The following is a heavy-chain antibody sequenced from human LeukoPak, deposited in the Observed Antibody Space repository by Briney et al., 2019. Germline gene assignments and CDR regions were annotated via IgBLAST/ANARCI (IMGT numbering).Heavy chain of an antibody. CDR3: AGSGSLMAYANPFDP. D-gene: IGHD2-8*01. CDR2: VYYSGST. V-gene: IGHV4-59*01. J-gene: IGHJ5*02. CDR1: GGSISSYY. Sequence: EPSETLSLTCTVSGGSISSYYWSWIRQPPGKGLEWIGYVYYSGSTNYNPSLKSRVTISVDTSKNQFSLKLSSVTAADTAVYYCAGSGSLMAYANPFDPWGQGTLVTVSS.